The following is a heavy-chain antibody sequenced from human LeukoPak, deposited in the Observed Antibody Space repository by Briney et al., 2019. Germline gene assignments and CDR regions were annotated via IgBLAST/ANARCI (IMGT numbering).Heavy chain of an antibody. V-gene: IGHV3-9*01. CDR2: ISWNSGSI. CDR1: GFTFDDYA. Sequence: GRSLRLSCAASGFTFDDYAMHWVRQAPGKGLEWVSGISWNSGSIGYADSVKGRFTISRDNAKNSLYLQMNSLRAEDTALYYCARVKGEWELLYYFDYWGQGTLVTVSS. CDR3: ARVKGEWELLYYFDY. D-gene: IGHD1-26*01. J-gene: IGHJ4*02.